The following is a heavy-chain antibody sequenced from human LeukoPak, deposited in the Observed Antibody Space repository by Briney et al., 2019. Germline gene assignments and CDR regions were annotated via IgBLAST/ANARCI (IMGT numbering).Heavy chain of an antibody. CDR1: GFTFDDYA. CDR2: ISWNSGSI. V-gene: IGHV3-9*01. Sequence: GGSLRLSCAASGFTFDDYAMHWVRQAPGKGLEWVSGISWNSGSIGYADSVKGRFTISRDNAKNSLYLQMNSLRAEDTALYYCARDFSGRPNWLDPWGQGTLVAVSS. D-gene: IGHD6-19*01. J-gene: IGHJ5*02. CDR3: ARDFSGRPNWLDP.